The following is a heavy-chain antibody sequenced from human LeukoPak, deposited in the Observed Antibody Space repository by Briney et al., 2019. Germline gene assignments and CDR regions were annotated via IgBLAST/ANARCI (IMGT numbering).Heavy chain of an antibody. V-gene: IGHV4-4*02. CDR2: IYHSGST. Sequence: SETLSLTCAVSGGSISSSYWWTWVRQPPGKGLEWIGEIYHSGSTNYNASFKSRVNISVDKSKNQFSPKLSSVTAADTAVYYCARDDEYSGYDYWGQGTLVTVSS. CDR3: ARDDEYSGYDY. D-gene: IGHD5-12*01. J-gene: IGHJ4*02. CDR1: GGSISSSYW.